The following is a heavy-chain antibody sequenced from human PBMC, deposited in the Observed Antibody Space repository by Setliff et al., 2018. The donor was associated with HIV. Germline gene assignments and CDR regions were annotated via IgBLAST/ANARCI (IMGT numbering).Heavy chain of an antibody. CDR2: IGGDNGIP. CDR3: ARASMVNWYFAD. CDR1: GYTFASFG. D-gene: IGHD3-10*01. Sequence: ASVKVSCKASGYTFASFGISWVRQAPGQGPEWVGWIGGDNGIPSYAQKLRDRVTLTADTSTKTVFMELRSLRSEDTAVYYCARASMVNWYFADWGRGTLVTGSS. V-gene: IGHV1-18*01. J-gene: IGHJ2*01.